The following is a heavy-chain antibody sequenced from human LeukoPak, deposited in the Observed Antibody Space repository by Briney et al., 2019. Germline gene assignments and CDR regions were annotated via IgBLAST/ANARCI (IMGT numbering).Heavy chain of an antibody. V-gene: IGHV3-23*01. Sequence: PGGSLRLSCAASGFTFSSYAMSWVRQAPGKGLEWVSAISGGSADYADSVKGRFSISIDNSKNTLYLQMNSVRAEATAVYYCAKDRSSRYDFWSGSFSHYYYYYMDVWGKGTTVTVSS. CDR1: GFTFSSYA. CDR2: ISGGSA. J-gene: IGHJ6*03. D-gene: IGHD3-3*01. CDR3: AKDRSSRYDFWSGSFSHYYYYYMDV.